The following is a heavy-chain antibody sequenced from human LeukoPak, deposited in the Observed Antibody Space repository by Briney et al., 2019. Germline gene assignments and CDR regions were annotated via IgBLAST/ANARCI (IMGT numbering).Heavy chain of an antibody. V-gene: IGHV4-38-2*02. J-gene: IGHJ4*02. CDR3: ARAYCVGDCSVLHIYFDN. Sequence: SETLSLTCTVSEYSISSGYYWGWMRQPPGKGLEWIGSIYHSVTTHYNPSLKSRVTISLDTSKNQFSLKLSSVTAADTAVYYCARAYCVGDCSVLHIYFDNWGQGTLVTVSS. CDR1: EYSISSGYY. D-gene: IGHD2-21*02. CDR2: IYHSVTT.